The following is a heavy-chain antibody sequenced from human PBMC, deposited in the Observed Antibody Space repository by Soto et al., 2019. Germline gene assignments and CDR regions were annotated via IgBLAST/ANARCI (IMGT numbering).Heavy chain of an antibody. D-gene: IGHD4-17*01. V-gene: IGHV3-21*04. J-gene: IGHJ4*02. CDR2: ISSSSSYI. Sequence: PGGSLRLSCAASGFTFSSYSMNCVRQAPGKGLEWVSSISSSSSYIYYADSVKGRFTISRDNAKNTVYLQMNSLRAEDTAVYYCAKDYSTVTTDAFSVGLFDYWGQGAMVTVSS. CDR1: GFTFSSYS. CDR3: AKDYSTVTTDAFSVGLFDY.